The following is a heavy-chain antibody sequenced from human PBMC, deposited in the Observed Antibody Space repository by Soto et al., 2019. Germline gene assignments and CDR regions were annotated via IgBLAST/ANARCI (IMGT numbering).Heavy chain of an antibody. CDR1: GFTFSASP. CDR3: AKGNDYDFYYGLDG. J-gene: IGHJ6*02. V-gene: IGHV3-23*01. Sequence: PGGSLRLSCATSGFTFSASPMSWVRQAPGRGLEWVSSISISGDSTYYADSVKGRFTISRDNSKNTLYLQMNGLRAEDTAVYHCAKGNDYDFYYGLDGWGQGTTVTVSS. CDR2: ISISGDST. D-gene: IGHD3-16*01.